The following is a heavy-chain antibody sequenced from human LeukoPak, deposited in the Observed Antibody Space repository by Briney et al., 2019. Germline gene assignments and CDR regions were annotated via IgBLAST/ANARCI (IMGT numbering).Heavy chain of an antibody. J-gene: IGHJ4*02. CDR1: GYSISSGYY. Sequence: PSETLSLTCAVSGYSISSGYYWGWIRQPPGKGLEWIGSIYRSGSTYYNPSLKSRVTISVDTSKNQFSLKLSSVTAADTAVYYCARCGAVAGIDYWGQGTLVTVSS. D-gene: IGHD6-19*01. CDR2: IYRSGST. V-gene: IGHV4-38-2*01. CDR3: ARCGAVAGIDY.